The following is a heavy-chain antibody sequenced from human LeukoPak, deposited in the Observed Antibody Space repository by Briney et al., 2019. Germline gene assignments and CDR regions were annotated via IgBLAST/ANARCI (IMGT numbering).Heavy chain of an antibody. J-gene: IGHJ4*02. V-gene: IGHV3-21*01. CDR1: GFTFSSYS. D-gene: IGHD5-12*01. Sequence: GGSLRLSCAASGFTFSSYSMNWVRQAPGKGLEWVSSISSSSSYIYYADSVKGRFTISRDNAKNSLYLQMNSLRAEDTAVYYCARQVATPHPFDYWGQGTLVTVSS. CDR2: ISSSSSYI. CDR3: ARQVATPHPFDY.